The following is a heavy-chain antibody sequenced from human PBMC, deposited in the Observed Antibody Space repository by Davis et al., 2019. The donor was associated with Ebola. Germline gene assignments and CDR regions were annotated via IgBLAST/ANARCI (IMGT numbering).Heavy chain of an antibody. V-gene: IGHV3-30*03. Sequence: PGGSLRLSCAASGFTFSSYGMHWVRQAPGKGLEWVAVISYDGSNKYYADSVKGRFTISRDNSKNTLYLQMNSLGAEDTAVYYCASQIAARLETDYWGQGTLVTVSS. J-gene: IGHJ4*02. D-gene: IGHD6-6*01. CDR2: ISYDGSNK. CDR3: ASQIAARLETDY. CDR1: GFTFSSYG.